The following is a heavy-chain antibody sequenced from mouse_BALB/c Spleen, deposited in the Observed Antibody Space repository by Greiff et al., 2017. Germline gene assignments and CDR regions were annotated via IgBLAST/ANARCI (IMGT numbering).Heavy chain of an antibody. V-gene: IGHV5-9-4*01. Sequence: EVKVVESGGGLVKPGGSLKLSCAASGFTFSSYAMSWVRQSPEKRLEWVAEISSGGSYTYYPDTVTGRFTISRDNAKNTLYLEMSSLRSEDTAMYYCARDYGNRAMDYWGQGTSVTVSS. CDR2: ISSGGSYT. D-gene: IGHD2-1*01. CDR3: ARDYGNRAMDY. J-gene: IGHJ4*01. CDR1: GFTFSSYA.